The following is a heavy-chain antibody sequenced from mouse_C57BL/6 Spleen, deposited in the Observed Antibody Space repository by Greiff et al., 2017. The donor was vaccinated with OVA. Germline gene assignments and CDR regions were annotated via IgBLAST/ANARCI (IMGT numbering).Heavy chain of an antibody. V-gene: IGHV5-4*01. CDR3: AREGNYLYAMDY. Sequence: EVHLVESGGGLVKPGGSLKLSCAASGFTFSSYAMSWVRQTPEKRLEWVATISDGGSYTYYPDNVKGRFTISRDNAKNNLYLQMSHLKSEDTAMYYCAREGNYLYAMDYWGQGTSVTVSS. J-gene: IGHJ4*01. CDR2: ISDGGSYT. CDR1: GFTFSSYA. D-gene: IGHD1-1*01.